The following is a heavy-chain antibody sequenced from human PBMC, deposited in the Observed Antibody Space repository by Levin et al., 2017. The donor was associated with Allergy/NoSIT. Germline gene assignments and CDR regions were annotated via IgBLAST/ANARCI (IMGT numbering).Heavy chain of an antibody. J-gene: IGHJ4*02. CDR1: GFTFGDYA. D-gene: IGHD5-18*01. CDR3: TRGGYSYGY. CDR2: IRTKTYGGTA. Sequence: SCTASGFTFGDYAMSWFRQAPGKGLDWVGFIRTKTYGGTAEYAASVKGRFTISRDDSRSIAYLQMYSLKTEDTAMYYCTRGGYSYGYWGQGTLVTVSS. V-gene: IGHV3-49*03.